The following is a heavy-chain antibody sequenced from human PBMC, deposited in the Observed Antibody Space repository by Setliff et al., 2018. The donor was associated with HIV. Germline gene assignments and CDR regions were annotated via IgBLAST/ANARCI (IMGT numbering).Heavy chain of an antibody. CDR2: IYWNNNK. V-gene: IGHV2-5*01. CDR3: AYSGRQLRGPYFDF. Sequence: SGPTLVNPTQPLTLTCTFSGLSLSTSGVGVGWIRQSPGKALEWLAFIYWNNNKHYSTSPKSRLTVTKDTSKNRVVFTMTNMDPVDTATYYCAYSGRQLRGPYFDFWGQGTPVTVSS. J-gene: IGHJ4*02. CDR1: GLSLSTSGVG. D-gene: IGHD1-1*01.